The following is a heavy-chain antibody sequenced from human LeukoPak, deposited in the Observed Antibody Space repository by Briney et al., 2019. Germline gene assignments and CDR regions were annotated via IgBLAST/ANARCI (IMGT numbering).Heavy chain of an antibody. Sequence: GGYLRLSCAASGFTFSSYAMSWVRQAPGKGLEWVSAISGSGGSTYYADSVKGRFTISRDNSKNTLYLQMNSLRAEDTAVYYCAKMGPPYYYDSAPGDAFDIWGQGTMVTVSS. D-gene: IGHD3-22*01. CDR3: AKMGPPYYYDSAPGDAFDI. J-gene: IGHJ3*02. CDR2: ISGSGGST. CDR1: GFTFSSYA. V-gene: IGHV3-23*01.